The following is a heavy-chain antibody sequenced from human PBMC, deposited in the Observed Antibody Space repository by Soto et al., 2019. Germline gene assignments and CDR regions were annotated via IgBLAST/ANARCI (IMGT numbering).Heavy chain of an antibody. CDR2: ISGSGGRK. D-gene: IGHD4-4*01. Sequence: GGXLRXXCAXXXXTFSSYAMXXXXXXXXXGLDLVSSISGSGGRKYYADSVKGRFTISRDNSKNTLYLQMNSLRAEDTAVYYCAKEPVNVPDEYSLFDPWGXXTL. CDR1: XXTFSSYA. CDR3: AKEPVNVPDEYSLFDP. J-gene: IGHJ5*02. V-gene: IGHV3-23*01.